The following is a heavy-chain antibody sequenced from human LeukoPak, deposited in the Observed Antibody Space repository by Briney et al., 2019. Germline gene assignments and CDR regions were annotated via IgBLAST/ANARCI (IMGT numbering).Heavy chain of an antibody. D-gene: IGHD5-12*01. CDR1: GGSFNRSGYY. CDR2: IYYSGST. J-gene: IGHJ4*02. CDR3: ARHDGRGGATMGALDS. V-gene: IGHV4-39*01. Sequence: SETLSLTCTVSGGSFNRSGYYWGWIRQPPGKGLEWIGNIYYSGSTYYNPSLKSRVTISEVTSKNQFSLQLNSVTAADTAVYYCARHDGRGGATMGALDSWGQGSLVTVSS.